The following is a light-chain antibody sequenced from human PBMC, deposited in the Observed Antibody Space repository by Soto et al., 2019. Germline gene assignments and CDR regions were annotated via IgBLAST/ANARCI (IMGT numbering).Light chain of an antibody. CDR1: QSIAST. CDR3: QRRSEWPVT. Sequence: EIVLTQSPDTLSLSPGERAIFSCRTSQSIASTFAWYQHKPGQAPRLLIYNASKRATGIPAKFSGRGSGTDFTLTISSLETEDCAESFFQRRSEWPVTFGPGTTVD. CDR2: NAS. V-gene: IGKV3-11*01. J-gene: IGKJ3*01.